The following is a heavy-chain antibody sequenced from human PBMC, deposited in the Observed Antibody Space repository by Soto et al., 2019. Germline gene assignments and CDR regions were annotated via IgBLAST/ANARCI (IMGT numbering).Heavy chain of an antibody. CDR1: GYTFTSYG. V-gene: IGHV1-18*01. CDR3: ARIGYSSSPSKPGRYYYYGMDV. D-gene: IGHD6-6*01. CDR2: ISAYNGNT. Sequence: QVQLVQSGAEVKKPGASVKVSCKASGYTFTSYGISWVRQAPGQGLEWMGWISAYNGNTNYAQKLQGRVTMTTDTSTSTAYMELRSLRSDDTAVYYCARIGYSSSPSKPGRYYYYGMDVWGQGTTVTVSS. J-gene: IGHJ6*02.